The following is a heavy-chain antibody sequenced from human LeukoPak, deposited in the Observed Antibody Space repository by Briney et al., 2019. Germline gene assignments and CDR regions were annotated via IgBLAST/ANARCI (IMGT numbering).Heavy chain of an antibody. CDR3: ARDGERWFGELSNYYFDY. Sequence: GASVKVSCKASGYTFTSYGISWVRQAPGQGLEWMGWISAYNGNTNYAQKLQGRVTMTTDTSTSTAYMELRSLRSDDTAVYYCARDGERWFGELSNYYFDYWGQGTLVTVSS. J-gene: IGHJ4*02. V-gene: IGHV1-18*01. CDR1: GYTFTSYG. D-gene: IGHD3-10*01. CDR2: ISAYNGNT.